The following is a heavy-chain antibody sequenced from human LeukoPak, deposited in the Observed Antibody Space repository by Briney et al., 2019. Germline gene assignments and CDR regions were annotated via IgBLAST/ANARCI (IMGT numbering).Heavy chain of an antibody. Sequence: LGGSLRLSCAASGFTFSSYGMHWVRQAPGKGLEWVAVKWYDGSNKYYADSVKGRFTISRDNSKNTLYLQMNSLRAEDTAVYYCARDRSVDPDYNWFDPWGQGTLVTVSS. CDR1: GFTFSSYG. V-gene: IGHV3-33*01. J-gene: IGHJ5*02. D-gene: IGHD6-19*01. CDR3: ARDRSVDPDYNWFDP. CDR2: KWYDGSNK.